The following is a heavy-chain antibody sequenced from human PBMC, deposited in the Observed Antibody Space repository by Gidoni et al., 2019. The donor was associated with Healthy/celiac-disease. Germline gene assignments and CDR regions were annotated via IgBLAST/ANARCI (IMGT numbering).Heavy chain of an antibody. CDR1: VYTFTSYA. CDR2: INAGNGNT. CDR3: ARRQLAVAGPYGMDV. J-gene: IGHJ6*02. Sequence: QVQLVQSGAEVKKPGASVKVSCKASVYTFTSYAMHWVRQAPGQRLEWMGWINAGNGNTKYSQKFQGRVTITRDTSASTAYMELSSLRSEDTAVYYCARRQLAVAGPYGMDVWGQGTTVTVSS. V-gene: IGHV1-3*01. D-gene: IGHD6-19*01.